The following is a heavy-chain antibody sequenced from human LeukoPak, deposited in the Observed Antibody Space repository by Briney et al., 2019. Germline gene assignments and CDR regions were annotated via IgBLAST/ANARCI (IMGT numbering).Heavy chain of an antibody. D-gene: IGHD1-26*01. CDR3: ARGDSGSYLYYFDY. Sequence: GRSLRLSCVVSGFTFDDYAMHWVRQAPGKGLEWVSGISWNSGSVGYADSVKGRFTISRDSVKNSLYLQMNSLRAEDMALYYCARGDSGSYLYYFDYWGQGTLVTVSS. V-gene: IGHV3-9*03. CDR1: GFTFDDYA. CDR2: ISWNSGSV. J-gene: IGHJ4*02.